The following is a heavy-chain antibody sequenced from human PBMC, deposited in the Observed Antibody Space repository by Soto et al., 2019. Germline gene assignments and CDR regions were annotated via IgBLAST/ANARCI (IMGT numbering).Heavy chain of an antibody. Sequence: QVQLEESGPGLVKPSETLSLTCTVSGGSVGSRSSYYWSWIRQPPGKGLEWIGYIYHSGSTYYNPSLKSRVTISVDRSKNQFSLKLSSVTAADTAVYYCASRLGYSSSWYWGYWGQGTLVTVSS. CDR1: GGSVGSRSSYY. CDR2: IYHSGST. J-gene: IGHJ4*02. CDR3: ASRLGYSSSWYWGY. V-gene: IGHV4-30-2*01. D-gene: IGHD6-13*01.